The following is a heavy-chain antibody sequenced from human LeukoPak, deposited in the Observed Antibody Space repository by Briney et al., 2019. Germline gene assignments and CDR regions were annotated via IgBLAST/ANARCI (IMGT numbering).Heavy chain of an antibody. J-gene: IGHJ4*02. V-gene: IGHV4-34*01. CDR3: ARGPPAYYFDY. CDR1: GGSFSGYY. CDR2: INHSGST. Sequence: SKTLSLTCAVYGGSFSGYYWSWIRQPPGKGLEWIGEINHSGSTNYNPSLKSRVTISVDTSKNQFSLKLSSATAADTAVYYCARGPPAYYFDYWGQGTLVTVSS.